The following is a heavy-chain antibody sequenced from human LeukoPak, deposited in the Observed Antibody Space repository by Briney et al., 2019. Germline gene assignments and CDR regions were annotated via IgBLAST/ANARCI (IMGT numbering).Heavy chain of an antibody. J-gene: IGHJ3*02. Sequence: GGCLRLSCAASGFSFDNAWMSWVRQAPGKGLEWVANIKQDGSEKYYVDSVKGRFTISRDNAKNSLYLQMNSLRAEDTAVYYCARVRWELLRLNAFDIWGQGTMVTVSS. V-gene: IGHV3-7*01. CDR2: IKQDGSEK. D-gene: IGHD1-26*01. CDR1: GFSFDNAW. CDR3: ARVRWELLRLNAFDI.